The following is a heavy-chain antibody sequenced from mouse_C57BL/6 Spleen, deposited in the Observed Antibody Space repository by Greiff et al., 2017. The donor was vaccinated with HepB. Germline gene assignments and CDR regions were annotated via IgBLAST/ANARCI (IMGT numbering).Heavy chain of an antibody. CDR3: ASHNWVYAMDY. CDR1: GFTFSSYT. Sequence: EVQVVESGGGLVKPGGSLKLSCAASGFTFSSYTMSWVRQTPEKRLEWVATISGGGGNTYYPDSVKGRFTISRDNAKNTLYLQMSSLRSEDTALYYCASHNWVYAMDYWGQGTSVTVSS. V-gene: IGHV5-9*01. CDR2: ISGGGGNT. D-gene: IGHD4-1*02. J-gene: IGHJ4*01.